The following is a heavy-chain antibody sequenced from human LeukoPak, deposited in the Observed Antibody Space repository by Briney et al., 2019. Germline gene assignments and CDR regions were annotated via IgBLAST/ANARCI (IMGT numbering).Heavy chain of an antibody. CDR2: ISAYNGNT. V-gene: IGHV1-18*01. D-gene: IGHD3-3*01. Sequence: ASVKVSCKASGYTFTSYGISWVRQAPGQGLEWMGWISAYNGNTNYAQKLQGRVTMTTDTSTSTAYMELRSLRSDGTAVYYCARKLPVLRFLEWSNWFDPWGQGTLVTVSS. CDR3: ARKLPVLRFLEWSNWFDP. CDR1: GYTFTSYG. J-gene: IGHJ5*02.